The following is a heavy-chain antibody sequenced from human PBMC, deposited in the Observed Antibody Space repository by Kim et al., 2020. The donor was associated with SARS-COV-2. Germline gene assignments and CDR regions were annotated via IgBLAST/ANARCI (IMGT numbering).Heavy chain of an antibody. J-gene: IGHJ4*02. V-gene: IGHV1-3*01. Sequence: ASVKVSCKASGYTFTSYAMHWVRQAPGQRLEWMGWINAGNGNTKYSQKFQGRVTITRDTSASTAYMELSSLRSEDTAVYYCARALEPPVVVTVRYDYWGQGTLVTVSS. CDR1: GYTFTSYA. D-gene: IGHD2-21*02. CDR3: ARALEPPVVVTVRYDY. CDR2: INAGNGNT.